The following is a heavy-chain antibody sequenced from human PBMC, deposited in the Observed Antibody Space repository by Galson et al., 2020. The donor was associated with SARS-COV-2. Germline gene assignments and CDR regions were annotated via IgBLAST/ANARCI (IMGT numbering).Heavy chain of an antibody. CDR3: ARDLGEVGVAFDI. J-gene: IGHJ3*02. D-gene: IGHD3-16*01. CDR1: GFIFTGSA. CDR2: ISSNGGSR. V-gene: IGHV3-64*04. Sequence: GGSLRLSCSASGFIFTGSAMYWVRQAPGKGLEYVSGISSNGGSRYYAASVKGRFTISRDNSRNTVYLQVNSLRAEDTAVYYCARDLGEVGVAFDIWGQGTMVTVSS.